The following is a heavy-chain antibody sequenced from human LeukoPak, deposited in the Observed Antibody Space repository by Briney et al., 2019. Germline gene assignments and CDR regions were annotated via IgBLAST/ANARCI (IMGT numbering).Heavy chain of an antibody. CDR3: ARPNYYDSSAFYYYFYGMDV. D-gene: IGHD3-22*01. V-gene: IGHV3-30-3*01. CDR2: ISYDGSNK. CDR1: GFTFSSYW. J-gene: IGHJ6*02. Sequence: GGSLRLSCAASGFTFSSYWMHWVRQAPGKGLEWVAVISYDGSNKYYADSVKGRFTISRDNSKNTLYLQMNSLRAEDTAVYYCARPNYYDSSAFYYYFYGMDVWGQGTTVTVSS.